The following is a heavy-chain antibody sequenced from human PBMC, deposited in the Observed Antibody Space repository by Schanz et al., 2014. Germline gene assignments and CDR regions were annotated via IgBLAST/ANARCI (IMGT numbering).Heavy chain of an antibody. V-gene: IGHV3-33*01. CDR3: ARDGYRNGRPFDH. CDR1: GFTFNNYG. D-gene: IGHD5-18*01. J-gene: IGHJ4*02. CDR2: IWYDGTDR. Sequence: VQLVESGGGVVRPWRSLRLSCAASGFTFNNYGMHWVRQAPGKGLEWVAVIWYDGTDRYYADSVKGRFTISRDNSKNTLYLQMNSLRAEDTAVYYCARDGYRNGRPFDHWGQGTRVTVSA.